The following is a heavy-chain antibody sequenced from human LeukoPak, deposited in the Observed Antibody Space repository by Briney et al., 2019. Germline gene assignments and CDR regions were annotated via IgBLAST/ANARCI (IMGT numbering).Heavy chain of an antibody. CDR1: GGSISSGGYS. J-gene: IGHJ2*01. V-gene: IGHV4-30-2*01. Sequence: SETLSLTCAVSGGSISSGGYSWSWIRQPPGKGLEWIGCIYHTGDTNYNPSLKSRVTISADRPKNQISLKLSSVTAADTAVYYCARNAYSGYDYWYFDLRGRGTLVTVSS. CDR2: IYHTGDT. CDR3: ARNAYSGYDYWYFDL. D-gene: IGHD5-12*01.